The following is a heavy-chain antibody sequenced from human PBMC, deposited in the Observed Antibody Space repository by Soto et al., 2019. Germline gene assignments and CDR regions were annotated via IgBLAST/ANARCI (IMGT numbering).Heavy chain of an antibody. CDR1: SGSFSGYY. CDR3: ASWSYYYDSSGYYHY. V-gene: IGHV4-34*01. D-gene: IGHD3-22*01. J-gene: IGHJ4*02. CDR2: IYDSGST. Sequence: SETLSLTCAVSSGSFSGYYWSWIRQPPGKGLEWIGYIYDSGSTYYNPSLKSRVTISVDRSKNQFSLKLSSVTAADTAVYYCASWSYYYDSSGYYHYWGQGHLVTVSS.